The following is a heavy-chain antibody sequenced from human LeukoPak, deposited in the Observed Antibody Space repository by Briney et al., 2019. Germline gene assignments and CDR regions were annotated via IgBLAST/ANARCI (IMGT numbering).Heavy chain of an antibody. CDR1: GGTFSSYA. CDR3: AMGNVLRFLSWFDP. D-gene: IGHD3-3*01. CDR2: IIPIFGTA. Sequence: SVKGSWKASGGTFSSYAISWGRQGPGQGLEWMGGIIPIFGTANYAQKFQGRVTITADESTSTAYMELSSLRPEDTAVYYCAMGNVLRFLSWFDPWGQGTLVTVSS. J-gene: IGHJ5*02. V-gene: IGHV1-69*13.